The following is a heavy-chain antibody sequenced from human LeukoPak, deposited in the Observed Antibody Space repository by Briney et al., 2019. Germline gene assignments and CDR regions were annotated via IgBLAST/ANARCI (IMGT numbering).Heavy chain of an antibody. V-gene: IGHV4-4*02. Sequence: SETLSLTCAVSGGSISSSNWWSWVRQPPGKVVEWIGEIYHSGSTNYNPSLKSRVTISVDKSKNQFSLKLSSVTAADTAVYYCARGPSNYYYDSSGYYFDYWGQGTLVTVSS. J-gene: IGHJ4*02. D-gene: IGHD3-22*01. CDR3: ARGPSNYYYDSSGYYFDY. CDR2: IYHSGST. CDR1: GGSISSSNW.